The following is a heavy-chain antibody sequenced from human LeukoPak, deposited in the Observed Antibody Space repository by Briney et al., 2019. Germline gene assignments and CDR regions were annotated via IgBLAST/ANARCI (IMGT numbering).Heavy chain of an antibody. CDR3: ARGSGAFDY. CDR2: ISSSGSNI. CDR1: GFTFSSYE. J-gene: IGHJ4*02. V-gene: IGHV3-48*03. D-gene: IGHD3-10*01. Sequence: GGSLRLSCAASGFTFSSYEMNWVRQAPGKGLEWVSYISSSGSNIYYADSVKGRFTISRENAKNSLYLHMNSLRAEDTAVYYCARGSGAFDYWGQGTLVTVSS.